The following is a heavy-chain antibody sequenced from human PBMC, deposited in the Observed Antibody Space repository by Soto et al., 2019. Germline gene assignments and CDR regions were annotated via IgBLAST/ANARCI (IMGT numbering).Heavy chain of an antibody. CDR3: ARGGYSSSREPQTLKYYYYYMDV. CDR2: IYYSGST. CDR1: GGSISSYY. J-gene: IGHJ6*03. D-gene: IGHD6-6*01. Sequence: QVRLQESGPGLVKPSETLSLTCTVSGGSISSYYWSWIRQPPGKGLEWIGYIYYSGSTNYNPSLKSRVTISVDTSKNQFSLKLSSVTAADTAVYYCARGGYSSSREPQTLKYYYYYMDVWGKGTTVTVSS. V-gene: IGHV4-59*01.